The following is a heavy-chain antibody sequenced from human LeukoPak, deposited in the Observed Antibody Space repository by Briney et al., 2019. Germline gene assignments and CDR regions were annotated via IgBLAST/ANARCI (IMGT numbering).Heavy chain of an antibody. J-gene: IGHJ6*02. V-gene: IGHV4-59*08. CDR2: IYYSGRT. D-gene: IGHD6-13*01. CDR3: ARGTYSSSWYYYYYYGMDV. Sequence: PSETLSLTCTVSGGSISGYYWSWIRQPPGKGLEWIGYIYYSGRTNYNPSLKSRVTISVDTSKNQFSQKLSSVTAADTAVYYCARGTYSSSWYYYYYYGMDVWGQGTTVTVSS. CDR1: GGSISGYY.